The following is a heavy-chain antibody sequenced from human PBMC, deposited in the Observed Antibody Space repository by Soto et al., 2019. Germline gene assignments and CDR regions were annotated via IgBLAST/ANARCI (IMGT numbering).Heavy chain of an antibody. CDR3: ARLISSGWIQLWPNFDY. J-gene: IGHJ4*02. D-gene: IGHD5-18*01. Sequence: QLQLQESGPGLVKPSETLSLTCTVSGGSISSSSYYWGWIRQPPGKGLEWIGSIYYSGSTYYNPSLKSRVTISVDTSKNQFSLKLSSVTAADTAVYYCARLISSGWIQLWPNFDYWGQGTLVTVSS. CDR2: IYYSGST. CDR1: GGSISSSSYY. V-gene: IGHV4-39*01.